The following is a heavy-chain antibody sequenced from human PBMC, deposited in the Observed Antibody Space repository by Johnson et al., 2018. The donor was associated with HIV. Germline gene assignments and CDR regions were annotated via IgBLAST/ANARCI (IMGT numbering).Heavy chain of an antibody. V-gene: IGHV3-9*01. J-gene: IGHJ3*02. CDR3: ARDSGLYGFDI. CDR2: ISWNSGSI. D-gene: IGHD2-8*02. CDR1: GFTFDDYA. Sequence: VQLVESGGGLVQPGRSLRLSCAASGFTFDDYAMHWVRQAPGKGLEWVSGISWNSGSIGYADSVKGRFTISRDNAKNSLYLQMNSLKTEDTAVYFCARDSGLYGFDIWGQGTMLTVSS.